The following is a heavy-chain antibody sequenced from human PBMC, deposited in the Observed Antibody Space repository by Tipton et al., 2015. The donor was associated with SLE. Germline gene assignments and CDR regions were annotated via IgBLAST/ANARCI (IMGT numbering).Heavy chain of an antibody. J-gene: IGHJ6*03. CDR2: INPSGGTT. Sequence: QSGAEVKKPGASVKVSCKASGYTFTRHYMHWVRQAPGQGLEWMGIINPSGGTTTYAQKFRGRVIMTRDTSTSTVYMELSSLRSEDTAVYYCARGDYDYYYMDVWGKGTTVTVSS. V-gene: IGHV1-46*01. CDR3: ARGDYDYYYMDV. CDR1: GYTFTRHY.